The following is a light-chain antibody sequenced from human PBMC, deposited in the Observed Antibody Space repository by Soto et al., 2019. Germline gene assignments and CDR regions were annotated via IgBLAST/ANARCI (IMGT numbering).Light chain of an antibody. CDR3: QQYDNLPVT. J-gene: IGKJ4*01. Sequence: DIQMTQSPSSPSASVGDRVTITCQASHDIINSLNWFQQKPGEAPKLLIFDAFKLQTGVPSRFSGSGSGTDFTLIISSLQPEDIATYYCQQYDNLPVTFGGGTKVEIK. V-gene: IGKV1-33*01. CDR2: DAF. CDR1: HDIINS.